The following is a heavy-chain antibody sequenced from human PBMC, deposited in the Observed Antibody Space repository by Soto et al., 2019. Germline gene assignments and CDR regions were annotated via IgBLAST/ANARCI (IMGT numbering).Heavy chain of an antibody. Sequence: GESLKISCKGSGYSFTSYWISWVRQMPGKGLEWMGRIDPSDSYTNYSPSFQGHVTISADKSISTAYLQWSSLKASDTAMYYCASAGLNCSGGSCYFTWGQGTLVTVSS. D-gene: IGHD2-15*01. CDR1: GYSFTSYW. CDR3: ASAGLNCSGGSCYFT. CDR2: IDPSDSYT. V-gene: IGHV5-10-1*01. J-gene: IGHJ5*02.